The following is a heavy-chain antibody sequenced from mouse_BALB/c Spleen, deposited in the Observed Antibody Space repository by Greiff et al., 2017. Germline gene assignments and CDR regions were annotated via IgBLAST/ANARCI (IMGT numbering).Heavy chain of an antibody. CDR2: ISSGGST. J-gene: IGHJ4*01. D-gene: IGHD4-1*01. Sequence: EVQVVESGGGLVKPGGSLKLSCAASGFTFSSYAMSWVRQTPEKRLEWVASISSGGSTSYPDSVKGRFTISRDNARNILYLQVSSLRSEDTAMYYCASGTGAMDYWGQGTSVTVSS. V-gene: IGHV5-6-5*01. CDR3: ASGTGAMDY. CDR1: GFTFSSYA.